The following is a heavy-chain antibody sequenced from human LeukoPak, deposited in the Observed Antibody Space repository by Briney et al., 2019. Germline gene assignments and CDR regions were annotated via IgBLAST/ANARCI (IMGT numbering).Heavy chain of an antibody. CDR2: ISSSSSTI. V-gene: IGHV3-48*01. Sequence: GGSLRLSCAASGFTFSSYSMNWVRQAPGKGLEWVSYISSSSSTIYYADSVKGLFTISRDNAKNSLYLQMNSLRAEDTAVYYCARGVYVWGSYRRYNWFDPWGQGTLVTVSS. D-gene: IGHD3-16*02. J-gene: IGHJ5*02. CDR3: ARGVYVWGSYRRYNWFDP. CDR1: GFTFSSYS.